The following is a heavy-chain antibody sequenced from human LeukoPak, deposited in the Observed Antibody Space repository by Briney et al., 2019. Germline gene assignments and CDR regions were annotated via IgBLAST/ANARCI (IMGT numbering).Heavy chain of an antibody. CDR1: GFTFSSYE. V-gene: IGHV3-48*03. J-gene: IGHJ3*02. Sequence: PGGSLRLSCAASGFTFSSYEMNWVRQAPGKGLEWVSYISSSGSTIYYADSVKGRFTISRDNDKNSLYLQMNSLRAEDTAVYYCARIVVVTAIQGIDAFDIWGQGTMVTVSS. D-gene: IGHD2-21*02. CDR2: ISSSGSTI. CDR3: ARIVVVTAIQGIDAFDI.